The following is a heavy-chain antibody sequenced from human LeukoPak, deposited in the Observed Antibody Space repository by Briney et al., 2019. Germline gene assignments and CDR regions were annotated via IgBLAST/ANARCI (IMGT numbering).Heavy chain of an antibody. D-gene: IGHD3-10*02. Sequence: SETLSLPCTVSGGSISSSSYYWGWIRQPPGKGLEWIGSISYSGSTYYNPSLTSRVTMSVDTSKNQFSLKMSSVTAADTAIYYCARRGSITMLVASFDFWGQGTLVTVSS. J-gene: IGHJ4*02. CDR1: GGSISSSSYY. CDR2: ISYSGST. V-gene: IGHV4-39*01. CDR3: ARRGSITMLVASFDF.